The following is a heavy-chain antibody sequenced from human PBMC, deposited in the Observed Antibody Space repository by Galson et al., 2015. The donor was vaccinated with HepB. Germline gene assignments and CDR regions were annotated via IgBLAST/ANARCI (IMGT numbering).Heavy chain of an antibody. CDR3: AKEEVPNDY. CDR1: GFSFSNSA. V-gene: IGHV3-23*01. J-gene: IGHJ4*02. Sequence: SLRLSCAVSGFSFSNSAMTWVRQAPGRGLEWISGISISGRNTYYVDSVKGRFTISRDNSKNTVFLQMNSLRAEDTAVYYCAKEEVPNDYWGQGTLVTVSS. CDR2: ISISGRNT. D-gene: IGHD4/OR15-4a*01.